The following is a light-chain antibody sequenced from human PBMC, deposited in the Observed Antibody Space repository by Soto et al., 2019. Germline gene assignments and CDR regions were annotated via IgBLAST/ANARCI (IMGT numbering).Light chain of an antibody. Sequence: QSALTQPASVSGSPGQSITISCIGTSTDVRSYKYVSWYQQHPGKAPKLIIYDVDNRPSGVSNRFSGSKAGYTASLTISGLQAEDEADYYCSSYTGSITPYVFGTGTKLTVL. J-gene: IGLJ1*01. V-gene: IGLV2-14*03. CDR3: SSYTGSITPYV. CDR2: DVD. CDR1: STDVRSYKY.